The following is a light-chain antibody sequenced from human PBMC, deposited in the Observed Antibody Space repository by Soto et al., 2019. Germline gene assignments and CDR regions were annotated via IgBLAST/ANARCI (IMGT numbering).Light chain of an antibody. Sequence: QSVLTQHASVSGSPGQSITISCTGTSSDVGSYNLVSWFQQHAGKAPKLMIFEGSKRPSGVSNRFSGSKSGNTASLTISGLQADDEADYYCCSYEFTNILVVGGGPKVTVL. V-gene: IGLV2-23*01. CDR1: SSDVGSYNL. CDR2: EGS. J-gene: IGLJ2*01. CDR3: CSYEFTNILV.